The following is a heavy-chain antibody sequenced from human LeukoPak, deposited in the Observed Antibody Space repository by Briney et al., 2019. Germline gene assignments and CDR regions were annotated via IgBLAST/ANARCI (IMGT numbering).Heavy chain of an antibody. V-gene: IGHV4-4*07. CDR2: IYTSGST. Sequence: SETLSLTCTVSGGSISSYYWSWIRQPAGKGLEWIGRIYTSGSTNYNPSLKSRVTMSVDTSKNQFSLELSSVTAADTAVYYCARGNSRLSAFDYWGQGTLVTVSS. D-gene: IGHD4-23*01. CDR3: ARGNSRLSAFDY. J-gene: IGHJ4*02. CDR1: GGSISSYY.